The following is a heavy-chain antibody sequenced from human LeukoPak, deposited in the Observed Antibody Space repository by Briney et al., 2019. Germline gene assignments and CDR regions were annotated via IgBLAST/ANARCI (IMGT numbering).Heavy chain of an antibody. CDR3: ARDNDSSGYYSGDYYFYYYMDV. D-gene: IGHD3-22*01. Sequence: SETLSLTCTVYGGSINSGLYYWGWIRQPPGKGLEWIGRMSYSRSTDYNPSLKSRVTISVDTSKNQFSLRLSSVTAADTAVYYCARDNDSSGYYSGDYYFYYYMDVWGKGTTVTISS. J-gene: IGHJ6*03. V-gene: IGHV4-39*07. CDR1: GGSINSGLYY. CDR2: MSYSRST.